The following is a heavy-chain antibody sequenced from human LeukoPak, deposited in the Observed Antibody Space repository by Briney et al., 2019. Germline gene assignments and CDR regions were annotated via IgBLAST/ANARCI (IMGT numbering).Heavy chain of an antibody. D-gene: IGHD5-18*01. CDR1: GDSVSSNSAA. Sequence: SQTLSLTCAISGDSVSSNSAAWNWIRQSPSGGLEWLGRTYYRSKWYNDYAVSVKSRITINPDTSKNQFSLQLNSVTAADTAVYYCARGRKSGYSSTRYNWFDPWGQGTLVTVSS. V-gene: IGHV6-1*01. CDR3: ARGRKSGYSSTRYNWFDP. J-gene: IGHJ5*02. CDR2: TYYRSKWYN.